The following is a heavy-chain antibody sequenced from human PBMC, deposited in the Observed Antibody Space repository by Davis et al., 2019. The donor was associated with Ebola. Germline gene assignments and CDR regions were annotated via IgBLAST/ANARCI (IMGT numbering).Heavy chain of an antibody. CDR2: ISSSSYI. Sequence: PGGSLRLSCAASGFTFSSYSMNWVRQAPGKGLEWVSSISSSSYIYYADSVKGRFTISRDNAKNSLYLQMNSLRVEDTAVYYCARGRAYCGGDCYSDFGYWGQGTLVTVSS. CDR3: ARGRAYCGGDCYSDFGY. V-gene: IGHV3-21*01. J-gene: IGHJ4*02. D-gene: IGHD2-21*02. CDR1: GFTFSSYS.